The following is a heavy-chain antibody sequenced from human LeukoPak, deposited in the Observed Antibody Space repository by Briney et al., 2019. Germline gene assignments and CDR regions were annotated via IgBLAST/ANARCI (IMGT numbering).Heavy chain of an antibody. D-gene: IGHD2-2*01. CDR3: ARSVSSTDFHLDY. CDR2: ISSSSSYI. J-gene: IGHJ4*02. Sequence: GALRLSCAASGFTFSSYSMNWVRQAPGKGLEWVSSISSSSSYIYYADSVKGRFTISRDNAKNSLYLQMNSLRAEDTAVYYCARSVSSTDFHLDYWGQGTLVTVSS. CDR1: GFTFSSYS. V-gene: IGHV3-21*01.